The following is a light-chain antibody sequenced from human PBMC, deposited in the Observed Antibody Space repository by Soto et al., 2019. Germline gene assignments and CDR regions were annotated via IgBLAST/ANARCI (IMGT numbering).Light chain of an antibody. CDR1: QDISKF. CDR3: QQYENLPT. CDR2: DAS. V-gene: IGKV1-33*01. Sequence: DIQITQYPSSLSASIGDRVSFTCQASQDISKFLNWYQHKPGQAPSLLIYDASNLEAGVPSRFRGSGSGTDLTFTISRLQPEDIATYDCQQYENLPTFGQGTRLEIK. J-gene: IGKJ5*01.